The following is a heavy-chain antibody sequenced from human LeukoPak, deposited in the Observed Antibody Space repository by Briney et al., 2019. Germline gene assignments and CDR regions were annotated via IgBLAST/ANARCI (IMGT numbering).Heavy chain of an antibody. CDR3: ARIIGFVSSTSQGWFDP. V-gene: IGHV4-61*08. CDR2: IYYSGST. Sequence: SQTLSLTCTVSGGSISSGGYYWNWIRQPPGKGLEWIGYIYYSGSTNYNPSLKSRVTISVDTSKNQFSLKLSSVTAADTAVYYCARIIGFVSSTSQGWFDPWGQGTLVTVSS. D-gene: IGHD2-2*01. J-gene: IGHJ5*02. CDR1: GGSISSGGYY.